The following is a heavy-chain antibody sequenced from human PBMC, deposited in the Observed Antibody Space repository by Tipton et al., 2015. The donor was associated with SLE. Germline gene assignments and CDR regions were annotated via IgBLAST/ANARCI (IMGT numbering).Heavy chain of an antibody. CDR3: ARHGGTYYDFWSGYGGYFDY. Sequence: TLSLTCAVYGGSFSGYYWTWIRQPPGKGLEWIGEINHSGSTNYNPSLKSRVTISVDTSKNQFSLKLSSVTAADTAVYYCARHGGTYYDFWSGYGGYFDYWGQGTLVTVSS. CDR1: GGSFSGYY. V-gene: IGHV4-34*01. J-gene: IGHJ4*02. CDR2: INHSGST. D-gene: IGHD3-3*01.